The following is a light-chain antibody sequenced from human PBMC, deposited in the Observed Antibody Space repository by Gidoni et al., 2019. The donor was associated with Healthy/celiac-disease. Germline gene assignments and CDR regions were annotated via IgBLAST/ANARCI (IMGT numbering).Light chain of an antibody. Sequence: IVMTQSPATLSVSPGERATLSCRASQSVSSNFAGYQQKPGQAPRRLIYGASTRATGIPAGFSGSGSGTEFTLTIISLQSEDFAVYYCQQYSNWGRITFGPGTKVDIK. CDR1: QSVSSN. CDR3: QQYSNWGRIT. CDR2: GAS. J-gene: IGKJ3*01. V-gene: IGKV3-15*01.